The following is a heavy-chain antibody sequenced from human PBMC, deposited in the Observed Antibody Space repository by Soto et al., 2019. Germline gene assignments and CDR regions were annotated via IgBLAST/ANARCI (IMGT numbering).Heavy chain of an antibody. CDR2: ISSSGTT. D-gene: IGHD6-6*01. V-gene: IGHV4-4*07. CDR1: GGSISISNYY. Sequence: SETLSLTCSVSGGSISISNYYWNWIRQPAGKGLEWIGHISSSGTTKYSPSLKSRVTMSLDTSKNQFSLKVSSVTAADTAVYYCARDTMEGSSRSSYYYYGLDVWGQGTTVTVSS. CDR3: ARDTMEGSSRSSYYYYGLDV. J-gene: IGHJ6*02.